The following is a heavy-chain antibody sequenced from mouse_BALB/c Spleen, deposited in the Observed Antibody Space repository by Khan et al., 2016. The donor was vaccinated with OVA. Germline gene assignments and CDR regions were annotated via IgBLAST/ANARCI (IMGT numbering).Heavy chain of an antibody. CDR3: ARHGYGGCAY. CDR1: GYTFTDYN. J-gene: IGHJ3*01. Sequence: VRLQQSGPELVKPGASVKIPCKASGYTFTDYNMDWVKQSHGKSLEWIGDITPNNGGTIYNQKFKGKATLTVDKSSSTAYMELRSLTSEDTAVYYCARHGYGGCAYWGQGTLVTVSA. CDR2: ITPNNGGT. V-gene: IGHV1-18*01. D-gene: IGHD2-2*01.